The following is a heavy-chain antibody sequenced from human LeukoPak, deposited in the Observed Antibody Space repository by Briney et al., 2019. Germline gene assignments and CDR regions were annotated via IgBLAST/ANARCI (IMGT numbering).Heavy chain of an antibody. Sequence: ASVKVSCKASGYTFTSYDINWVRQATGQGLEWMGWMNPNSGNTGYAQKFQGRVTMTRNTSISTAYMELSSLRSEDTAVYFCARRYCSSTSCYYYYYMDVWGKGTTVTVSS. CDR3: ARRYCSSTSCYYYYYMDV. CDR2: MNPNSGNT. D-gene: IGHD2-2*01. V-gene: IGHV1-8*01. CDR1: GYTFTSYD. J-gene: IGHJ6*03.